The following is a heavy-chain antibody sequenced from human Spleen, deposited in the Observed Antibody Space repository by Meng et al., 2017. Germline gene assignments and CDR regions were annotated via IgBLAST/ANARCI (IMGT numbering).Heavy chain of an antibody. J-gene: IGHJ4*01. CDR3: ARWGVAASAFDY. CDR2: IYYSGST. D-gene: IGHD6-13*01. CDR1: GGSISSSSYY. V-gene: IGHV4-39*07. Sequence: GSLRLSCTVSGGSISSSSYYWGWIRQPPGKGLEWIGSIYYSGSTYYNPSLKSRVTISVDTSKYQFSLKLSSVTAADTAVYYCARWGVAASAFDYWGPGTRVTSPQ.